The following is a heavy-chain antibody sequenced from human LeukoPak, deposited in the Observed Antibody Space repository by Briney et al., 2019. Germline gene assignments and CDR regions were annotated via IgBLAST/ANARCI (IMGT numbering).Heavy chain of an antibody. CDR3: ARAGSTIAARPPDY. CDR2: VSDSGRA. J-gene: IGHJ4*02. V-gene: IGHV4-39*07. CDR1: GASFSSSPYF. D-gene: IGHD6-6*01. Sequence: SETLSLTCTVSGASFSSSPYFWGWVRQPPGKGLEWIGSVSDSGRAFYNPSLKSRVTLSIDTFKDHFSLRLTSVTAADTAVYYCARAGSTIAARPPDYWGQGTLVIVSS.